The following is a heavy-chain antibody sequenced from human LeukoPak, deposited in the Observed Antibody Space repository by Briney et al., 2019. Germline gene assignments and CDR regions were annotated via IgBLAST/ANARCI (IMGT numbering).Heavy chain of an antibody. CDR2: ITSSSSII. D-gene: IGHD6-19*01. V-gene: IGHV3-11*04. CDR3: AREPKQWPTPIDY. J-gene: IGHJ4*02. Sequence: GGSLRLSCAASGFIFSDYYMSWIRQAPGKGLEWISYITSSSSIIYYADSVKGRFTISRDNAKNSVYLQMNSLRAEDTAVYYCAREPKQWPTPIDYWGQGTLVTVSS. CDR1: GFIFSDYY.